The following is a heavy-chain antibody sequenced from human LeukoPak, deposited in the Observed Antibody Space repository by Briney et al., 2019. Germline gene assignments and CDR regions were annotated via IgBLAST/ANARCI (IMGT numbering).Heavy chain of an antibody. J-gene: IGHJ4*02. CDR3: AKDLLEAAAGYYFDY. CDR1: GFTFSSYG. V-gene: IGHV3-30*18. Sequence: QPGRSLRLSCAASGFTFSSYGMHWVRQAPGKGLEWVAVISYDGSNKYYADSVRGRFTISRDNSKNTLYLQMNSLRAEDTAVYYCAKDLLEAAAGYYFDYWGQGTLVTVSS. CDR2: ISYDGSNK. D-gene: IGHD6-13*01.